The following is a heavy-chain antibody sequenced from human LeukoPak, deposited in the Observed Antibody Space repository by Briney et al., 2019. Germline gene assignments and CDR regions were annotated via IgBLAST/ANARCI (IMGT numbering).Heavy chain of an antibody. Sequence: GGSLRLSCAASGFTFSSYAMHWVRQAPGKGLEWVAVISYDGSNKYYADSVKGRFTISRDNAKNSLYLQMNSLRAEDTAVYYCSTRVVITKDAFDIWGQGTMVTVSS. CDR3: STRVVITKDAFDI. V-gene: IGHV3-30*04. J-gene: IGHJ3*02. CDR1: GFTFSSYA. D-gene: IGHD3-22*01. CDR2: ISYDGSNK.